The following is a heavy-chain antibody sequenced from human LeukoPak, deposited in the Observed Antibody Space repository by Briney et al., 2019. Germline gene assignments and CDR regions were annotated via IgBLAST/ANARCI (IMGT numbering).Heavy chain of an antibody. CDR3: AREFFGSESYPDF. CDR1: GFAFNTYA. Sequence: PGRSLRLSCAASGFAFNTYAMHWVRQAPGQGLEWVALIWHDGSHKFYSNSVRGQFTISRDNSKNTVSLQMNNLRPEDTAVYYCAREFFGSESYPDFWGQGTLVTVSS. J-gene: IGHJ4*02. V-gene: IGHV3-33*01. D-gene: IGHD3-10*01. CDR2: IWHDGSHK.